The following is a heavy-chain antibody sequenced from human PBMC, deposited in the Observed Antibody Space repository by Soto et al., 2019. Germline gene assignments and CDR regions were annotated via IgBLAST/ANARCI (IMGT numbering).Heavy chain of an antibody. CDR2: IYYSGST. J-gene: IGHJ5*02. CDR1: GASISSSSYY. Sequence: ETLSLTCVVSGASISSSSYYGGWIRQPPGKGLEWSGSIYYSGSTYYNPSLKSRVTISVDTSKNQFSLKLSSVTAADTAVFYCARHRARNWFDPWGQGTLVTVYS. CDR3: ARHRARNWFDP. V-gene: IGHV4-39*01.